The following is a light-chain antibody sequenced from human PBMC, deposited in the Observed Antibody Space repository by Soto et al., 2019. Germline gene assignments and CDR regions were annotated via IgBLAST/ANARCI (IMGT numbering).Light chain of an antibody. V-gene: IGKV3-15*01. CDR3: QHYNNWPLT. Sequence: EIVLSQSPGTLSVSKGERATLSCRASQSVSGSYLAWYQQKRGQAPRLLIYGASSRATGIPARFSGSGSGTEFTLTISSLQSEDFAVYYCQHYNNWPLTFGGGSNV. CDR1: QSVSGSY. J-gene: IGKJ4*01. CDR2: GAS.